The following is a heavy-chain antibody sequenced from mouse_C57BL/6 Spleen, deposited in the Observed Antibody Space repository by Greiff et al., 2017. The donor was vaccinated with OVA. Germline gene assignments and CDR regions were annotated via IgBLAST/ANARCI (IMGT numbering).Heavy chain of an antibody. CDR2: ISDGGSYT. CDR3: ARNDGYSSYWYFDV. J-gene: IGHJ1*03. Sequence: EVKLVESGGGLVKPGGSLKLSCAASGFTFSSYAMSWVRQTPEKRLEWVATISDGGSYTYYPDNVKGRFTISRDNAKNNLYLQMSHLKSEDTAMYYCARNDGYSSYWYFDVWGTGTTVTVSS. V-gene: IGHV5-4*03. CDR1: GFTFSSYA. D-gene: IGHD2-3*01.